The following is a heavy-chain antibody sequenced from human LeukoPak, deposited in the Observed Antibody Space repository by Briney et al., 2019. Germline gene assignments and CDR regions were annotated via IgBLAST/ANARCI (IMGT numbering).Heavy chain of an antibody. J-gene: IGHJ3*02. CDR3: AREGTMIGARSNAFDI. CDR1: GFVFSSYS. V-gene: IGHV3-48*01. CDR2: ISSSSSTI. Sequence: GGPLRLPCAASGFVFSSYSMNWVRQAPGKGLVWVSYISSSSSTIYYADSVKGRFTISRVNAKNSLYLQMNSLRAEDTAVYYWAREGTMIGARSNAFDIWGQGTMVTVSS. D-gene: IGHD3-22*01.